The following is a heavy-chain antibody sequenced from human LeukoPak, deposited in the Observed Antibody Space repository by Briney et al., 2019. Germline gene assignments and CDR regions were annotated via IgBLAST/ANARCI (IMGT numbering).Heavy chain of an antibody. CDR2: IIPIFGTA. CDR3: ARGNPAYYYDSSGCEL. V-gene: IGHV1-69*13. J-gene: IGHJ4*02. CDR1: GGTFSSYA. Sequence: SVKVSCKAPGGTFSSYAISWVRQAPGQGLEWMGGIIPIFGTANYAQKFQGRVTITADESTSTAYMELSSLRSEDTAVYYCARGNPAYYYDSSGCELWGQGTLVTVSS. D-gene: IGHD3-22*01.